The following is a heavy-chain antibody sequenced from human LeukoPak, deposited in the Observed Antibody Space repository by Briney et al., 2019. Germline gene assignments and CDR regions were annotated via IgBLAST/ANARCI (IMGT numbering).Heavy chain of an antibody. V-gene: IGHV4-39*01. J-gene: IGHJ4*02. CDR2: IYYSGST. CDR3: XXHXDAYSYFDY. D-gene: IGHD2-15*01. Sequence: RASETLSLTCTVSGGSISSSSYYWGWIRQPPGKGLEWIGSIYYSGSTYYNPSLKSRVTISVDTSKNQFSRKLSSVTAADTAVYXXXXHXDAYSYFDYWGQGTLVTVSS. CDR1: GGSISSSSYY.